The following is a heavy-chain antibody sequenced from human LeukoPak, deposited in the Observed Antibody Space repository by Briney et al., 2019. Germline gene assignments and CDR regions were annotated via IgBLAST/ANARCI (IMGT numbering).Heavy chain of an antibody. Sequence: ASVKVSFKAPSAYPFTRHYIQWMRQAPGQGLEWMGIIFPTGDSTIYAQKFQGRVTMTRDTSTSTVYMDLRSLRSEDTAVYYCARELGGLLDYWGQGTLVTVSS. D-gene: IGHD3-16*01. CDR2: IFPTGDST. J-gene: IGHJ4*02. CDR1: AYPFTRHY. V-gene: IGHV1-46*01. CDR3: ARELGGLLDY.